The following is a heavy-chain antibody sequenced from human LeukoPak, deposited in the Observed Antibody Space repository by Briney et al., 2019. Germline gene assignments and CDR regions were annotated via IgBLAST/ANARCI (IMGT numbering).Heavy chain of an antibody. CDR1: GGTFSSYA. CDR2: IIPIFGTA. Sequence: SVKVSCKASGGTFSSYAFSWVRQAPGQGLEWMGRIIPIFGTADYAQKFQGRIKINTDESTSTAYMELSSLRSEDTAVYYCARDRPGMGFDYWGQGTLVTVSS. CDR3: ARDRPGMGFDY. J-gene: IGHJ4*02. V-gene: IGHV1-69*05. D-gene: IGHD3-16*01.